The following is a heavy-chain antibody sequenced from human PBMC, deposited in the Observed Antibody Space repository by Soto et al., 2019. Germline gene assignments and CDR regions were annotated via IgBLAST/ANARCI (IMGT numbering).Heavy chain of an antibody. CDR2: ISWNSGSI. CDR3: AKHTASTASRPENAFDI. J-gene: IGHJ3*02. Sequence: SLRISCKSSGFTFGGYALHWVRQAPGRGLECVSGISWNSGSIGYADSVKGRFTISRNNARSSLYLQMESLRTEDTALYYCAKHTASTASRPENAFDIWGQGTQVTVSS. CDR1: GFTFGGYA. D-gene: IGHD4-4*01. V-gene: IGHV3-9*01.